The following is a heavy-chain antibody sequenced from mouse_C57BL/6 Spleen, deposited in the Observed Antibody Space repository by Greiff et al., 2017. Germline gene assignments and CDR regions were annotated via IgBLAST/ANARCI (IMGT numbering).Heavy chain of an antibody. D-gene: IGHD1-1*01. CDR3: TTGDYYGSSYAMDY. CDR1: GFNIKDDY. V-gene: IGHV14-4*01. CDR2: IDPENGDT. J-gene: IGHJ4*01. Sequence: VQLQQSGAELVRPGASVKLSCTASGFNIKDDYMHWVKQRPEQGLEWIGWIDPENGDTEYASKFQGKATITADTSSNTAYLQLSSLTSEDTAVYYCTTGDYYGSSYAMDYWGQGTSVTVSS.